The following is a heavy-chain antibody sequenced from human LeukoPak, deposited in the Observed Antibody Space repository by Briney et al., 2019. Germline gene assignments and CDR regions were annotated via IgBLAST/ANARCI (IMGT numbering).Heavy chain of an antibody. CDR2: IDYSGST. V-gene: IGHV4-59*01. J-gene: IGHJ5*02. CDR1: GGSISSYY. CDR3: ARDEFYCSGGSCYGWFDP. Sequence: SETLSLTCTVSGGSISSYYWSWIRQPPGKGLEWIGYIDYSGSTNYNPSLKSRVTISVDTSKNQFSLKLSSVTAADTAVYYCARDEFYCSGGSCYGWFDPWDQGTLVTVSS. D-gene: IGHD2-15*01.